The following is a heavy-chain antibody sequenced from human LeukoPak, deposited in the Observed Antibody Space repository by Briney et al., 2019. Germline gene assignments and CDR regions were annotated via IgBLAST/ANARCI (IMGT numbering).Heavy chain of an antibody. CDR1: GFTFSDYY. Sequence: GSLRLSCAASGFTFSDYYMSWIRQPPGKGLEWIGEINHSGSTNYNPSLKSRVTISVDTSKNQFSLKLSSVTAEDTAVYYCARGGSMIVESLPFDYWGQGTLVTVSS. CDR3: ARGGSMIVESLPFDY. V-gene: IGHV4-34*01. J-gene: IGHJ4*02. CDR2: INHSGST. D-gene: IGHD3-22*01.